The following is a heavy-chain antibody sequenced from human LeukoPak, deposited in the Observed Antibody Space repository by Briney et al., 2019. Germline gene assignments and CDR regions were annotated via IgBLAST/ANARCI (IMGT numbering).Heavy chain of an antibody. J-gene: IGHJ4*02. CDR3: ARDRRITFGGVIXSLVXX. D-gene: IGHD3-16*02. V-gene: IGHV1-2*02. CDR2: INPNSGGT. Sequence: EASVKVSCKASGYTFTGYYMHWVRQAPGQGLEWMGWINPNSGGTNYAQKFQGRVTMTRDTSISTAYMKLSRLRSDDTAVYYCARDRRITFGGVIXSLVXXWGQGTLVT. CDR1: GYTFTGYY.